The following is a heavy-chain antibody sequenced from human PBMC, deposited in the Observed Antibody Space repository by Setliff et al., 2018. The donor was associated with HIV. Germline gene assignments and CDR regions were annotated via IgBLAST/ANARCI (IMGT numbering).Heavy chain of an antibody. CDR2: INYSGET. D-gene: IGHD3-22*01. Sequence: PSETLSLTCTVSGASISGYFWTWMRQVPGKGLEWLGYINYSGETNYNPSLRRRVTISIDTSTNQFSLKIDSMTASDTAIYYCARHAAATISSVWYANAAFDFWGRGILVTVSS. CDR3: ARHAAATISSVWYANAAFDF. V-gene: IGHV4-59*08. J-gene: IGHJ4*02. CDR1: GASISGYF.